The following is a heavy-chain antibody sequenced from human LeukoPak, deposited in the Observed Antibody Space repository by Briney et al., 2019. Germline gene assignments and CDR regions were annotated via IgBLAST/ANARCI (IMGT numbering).Heavy chain of an antibody. V-gene: IGHV3-20*04. CDR3: ARAQTYGDSRLLLDY. CDR1: GFTFGNNG. J-gene: IGHJ4*02. Sequence: GGTLSLSCTASGFTFGNNGLNWVRQPQGKGLERVSVINWNGGSTGYADSVEGRFTIFRDNAKNSQYLQMNSLRAEDTALYYCARAQTYGDSRLLLDYWGQGTLVTVSS. D-gene: IGHD4-17*01. CDR2: INWNGGST.